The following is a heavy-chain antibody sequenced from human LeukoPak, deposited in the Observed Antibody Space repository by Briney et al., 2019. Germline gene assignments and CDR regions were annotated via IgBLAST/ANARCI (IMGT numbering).Heavy chain of an antibody. J-gene: IGHJ6*02. CDR1: GFTFSSYA. Sequence: GGSLRLSCAASGFTFSSYAMSWVRQAPGKGLEWVSAISGSGCSTYYADSVKGRFTISRDNSKNTLYLQMNSLRAEDTAVYYCANLGYCSGGSCYFSSYYYGMDVWGQGTTVTVSS. V-gene: IGHV3-23*01. CDR3: ANLGYCSGGSCYFSSYYYGMDV. D-gene: IGHD2-15*01. CDR2: ISGSGCST.